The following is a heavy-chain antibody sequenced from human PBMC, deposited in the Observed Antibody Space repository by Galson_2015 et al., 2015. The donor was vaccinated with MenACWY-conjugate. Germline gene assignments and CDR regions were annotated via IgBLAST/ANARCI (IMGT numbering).Heavy chain of an antibody. V-gene: IGHV4-59*08. D-gene: IGHD3-10*01. Sequence: LSLTCRISVGSIGSFYWNWIRQSPGHGLQWIGYIYYNGKINFNPSLESRLSMSVDTSNNQYSLNLTSVTAADTAVYYCARSWGFIRGHGGSMGLSFDVWGQGALVIVSS. CDR1: VGSIGSFY. J-gene: IGHJ4*01. CDR3: ARSWGFIRGHGGSMGLSFDV. CDR2: IYYNGKI.